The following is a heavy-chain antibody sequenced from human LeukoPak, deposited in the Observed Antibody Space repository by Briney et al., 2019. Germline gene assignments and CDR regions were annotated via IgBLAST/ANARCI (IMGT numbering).Heavy chain of an antibody. CDR3: ARGAGTMVRGVPIDY. CDR1: GFTLSNSA. V-gene: IGHV3-23*01. Sequence: GGSLRLSCAASGFTLSNSAMSWARQAPGKGLEWVSTLSGSGITTYYADSVKGRFTISRGNSKNTLYLQMNSLRAEDTAVYYCARGAGTMVRGVPIDYWGQGTLVTVSS. CDR2: LSGSGITT. D-gene: IGHD3-10*01. J-gene: IGHJ4*02.